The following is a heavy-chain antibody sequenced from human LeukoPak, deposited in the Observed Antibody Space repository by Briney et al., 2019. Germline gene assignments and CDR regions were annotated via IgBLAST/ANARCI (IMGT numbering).Heavy chain of an antibody. Sequence: SKPLSLTGTVSGGPISSSSYYWGWIRQPPGKGLEWIGSIYYSGSTYYNPSLKSRAPISVDTSKNQCSLKLSSVTAADTAVYYCARVFQAYCGGDCYSPDAFDIWGQGTMVTVSS. CDR3: ARVFQAYCGGDCYSPDAFDI. CDR2: IYYSGST. CDR1: GGPISSSSYY. V-gene: IGHV4-39*01. J-gene: IGHJ3*02. D-gene: IGHD2-21*02.